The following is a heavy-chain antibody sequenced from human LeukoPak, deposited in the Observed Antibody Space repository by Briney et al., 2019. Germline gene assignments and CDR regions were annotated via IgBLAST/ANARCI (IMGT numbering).Heavy chain of an antibody. CDR3: AKDSVSGTYRAPFDY. CDR2: ISAGGGST. V-gene: IGHV3-23*01. D-gene: IGHD1-26*01. Sequence: PGGSLRLSCAASGFTFSSYAMHWVRQAPGKGLEWVSAISAGGGSTYYADSVKGRFTVSRDNSKNTLYLQMSGLRAEDTAVYYCAKDSVSGTYRAPFDYWGQGTLVTVSS. J-gene: IGHJ4*02. CDR1: GFTFSSYA.